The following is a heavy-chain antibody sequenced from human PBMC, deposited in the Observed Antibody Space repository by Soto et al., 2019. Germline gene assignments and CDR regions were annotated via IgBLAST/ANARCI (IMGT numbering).Heavy chain of an antibody. D-gene: IGHD3-22*01. J-gene: IGHJ4*02. CDR2: IKQDGSEK. CDR3: ARVGITMIVVVIRWDY. V-gene: IGHV3-7*01. CDR1: GFTFSSYW. Sequence: GGSLILSCAASGFTFSSYWMRWVRQAPGKGLEWVANIKQDGSEKYYVDSVKGRFTISRDNAKNSLYLQMNSLRAEDTAVYYCARVGITMIVVVIRWDYWGQGT.